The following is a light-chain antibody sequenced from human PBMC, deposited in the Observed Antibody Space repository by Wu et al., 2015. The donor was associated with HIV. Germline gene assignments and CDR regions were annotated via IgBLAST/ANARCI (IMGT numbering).Light chain of an antibody. CDR1: QSVSSTY. CDR2: GAS. CDR3: QQCSSSPWT. Sequence: EIVLTQSPGTLSLSPGERATLSCRASQSVSSTYLAWYQQNPGQAPRLLIYGASTRATGIPDRFSGSGSGTDFTLTINRLEPEDFAVYYCQQCSSSPWTFGQGTKVEIK. J-gene: IGKJ1*01. V-gene: IGKV3-20*01.